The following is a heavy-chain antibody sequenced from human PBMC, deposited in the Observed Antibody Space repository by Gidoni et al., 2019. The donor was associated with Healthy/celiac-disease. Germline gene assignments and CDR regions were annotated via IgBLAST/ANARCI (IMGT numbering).Heavy chain of an antibody. Sequence: QVQLQESGPGLVKPSQTLSPTCTVSGGSISSGGYYWSWIRQHPGKGLELIGYIYYSGSTYYNPSLKSRVTKSVDTSKNQFSLKLSSVTAADTAVYYCAREAHSSSSDDAEAFDIWGQGTMVTVSS. CDR3: AREAHSSSSDDAEAFDI. D-gene: IGHD6-6*01. CDR2: IYYSGST. J-gene: IGHJ3*02. CDR1: GGSISSGGYY. V-gene: IGHV4-31*03.